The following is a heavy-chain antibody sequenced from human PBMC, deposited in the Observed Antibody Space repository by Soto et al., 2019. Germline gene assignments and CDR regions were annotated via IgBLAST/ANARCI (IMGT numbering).Heavy chain of an antibody. CDR2: IIPMLSMS. J-gene: IGHJ4*02. CDR3: ATSYGSGSRPFDY. Sequence: QVQLVQSGAEVKKSVSSVRVSCKASGGTFNSYTLSWVRQAPGQRLEWMGRIIPMLSMSTYAQKFQGRVSIIADKSTNTVYLDLSSLRSDDTAIYYCATSYGSGSRPFDYWGQGTLVTVSS. D-gene: IGHD3-10*01. V-gene: IGHV1-69*02. CDR1: GGTFNSYT.